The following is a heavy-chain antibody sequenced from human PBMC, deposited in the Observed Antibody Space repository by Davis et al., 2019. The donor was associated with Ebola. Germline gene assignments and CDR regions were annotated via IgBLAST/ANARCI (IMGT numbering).Heavy chain of an antibody. D-gene: IGHD5-24*01. CDR3: ARDYLPVEKTTNNWLDP. CDR2: MYSAGSDSSGSA. Sequence: PSETLSLTCTVSGGSIISYYWSWIRQPAGKGLEWIGRMYSAGSDSSGSAMYNPSLKSRVTMSVDPSKNQIFLNLNSVTAADTAVYYCARDYLPVEKTTNNWLDPWGQGTLVTVSS. V-gene: IGHV4-4*07. J-gene: IGHJ5*02. CDR1: GGSIISYY.